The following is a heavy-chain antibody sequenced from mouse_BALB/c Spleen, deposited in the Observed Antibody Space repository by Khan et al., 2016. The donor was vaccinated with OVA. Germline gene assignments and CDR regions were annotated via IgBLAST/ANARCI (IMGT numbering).Heavy chain of an antibody. Sequence: VQLKQSGPELVKPGASVKISCKASGYSFTGYFMNWVMQSHGKSLEWIGRINPHIGETLSNQKFKSKATLTVDESSRTAHMELRSLASEDSAVYYCARKNGSDFDYWGQGTTRTVSS. D-gene: IGHD1-1*01. CDR2: INPHIGET. CDR1: GYSFTGYF. J-gene: IGHJ2*01. V-gene: IGHV1-20*02. CDR3: ARKNGSDFDY.